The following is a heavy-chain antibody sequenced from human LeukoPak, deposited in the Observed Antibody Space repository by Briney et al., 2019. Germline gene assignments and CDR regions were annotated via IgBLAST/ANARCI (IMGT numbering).Heavy chain of an antibody. D-gene: IGHD4-17*01. V-gene: IGHV3-43*02. CDR2: ISGDGGST. CDR1: GFTFDDYA. J-gene: IGHJ3*02. Sequence: GGSLRLSCAASGFTFDDYAMHWVRQAPGKGLEWVSLISGDGGSTYYADSVKGRFTISRDNSKNSLYLQMNSLGTEDTALYYCAIPATVTTPYDAIDIWGQGTMVTVSS. CDR3: AIPATVTTPYDAIDI.